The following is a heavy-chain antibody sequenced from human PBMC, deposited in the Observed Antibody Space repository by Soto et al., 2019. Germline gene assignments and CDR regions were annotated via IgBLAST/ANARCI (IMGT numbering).Heavy chain of an antibody. V-gene: IGHV1-8*01. CDR1: GYTFTSYD. CDR3: AREGGLPYYYGMDV. CDR2: MNPNSGNT. J-gene: IGHJ6*02. Sequence: QVQLVQSGAEVKKPGASVKVSCKASGYTFTSYDINWVRQATGQGLEWMGWMNPNSGNTGYAQKCQGRVNMTRNTSIGTAYMELSSLRSEDTAVYYCAREGGLPYYYGMDVWGQGTTVTVSS. D-gene: IGHD3-16*01.